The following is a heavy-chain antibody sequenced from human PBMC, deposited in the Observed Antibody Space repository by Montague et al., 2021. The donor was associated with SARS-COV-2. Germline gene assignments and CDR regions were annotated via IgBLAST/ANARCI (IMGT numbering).Heavy chain of an antibody. CDR1: GDSITSIIHY. V-gene: IGHV4-39*01. CDR2: IFYTGTI. D-gene: IGHD4-17*01. J-gene: IGHJ4*02. Sequence: SETLSLTCTVSGDSITSIIHYLGWIRQPPGKGLEWIASIFYTGTIYYNPSLKSRVTMSLDTSKSQFSLNLTSVTAADTAVYFCARHPTTVTTFHWGQGSLVTVSS. CDR3: ARHPTTVTTFH.